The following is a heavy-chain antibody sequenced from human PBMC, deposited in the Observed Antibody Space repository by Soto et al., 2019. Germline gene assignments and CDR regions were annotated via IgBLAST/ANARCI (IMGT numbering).Heavy chain of an antibody. J-gene: IGHJ6*02. CDR2: ISGYNSDT. V-gene: IGHV1-18*01. D-gene: IGHD2-8*01. CDR1: GYTFTRYG. CDR3: AKNGQPPYYYYGMDV. Sequence: QGQLVQSGGEVKKPGASVKVSCKASGYTFTRYGISWVRQAPGQGLEWMGWISGYNSDTKYAQKFQGRVTXTXXXSXXTAYMELRSLTSDDRAVYYCAKNGQPPYYYYGMDVWGQGTTVTVSS.